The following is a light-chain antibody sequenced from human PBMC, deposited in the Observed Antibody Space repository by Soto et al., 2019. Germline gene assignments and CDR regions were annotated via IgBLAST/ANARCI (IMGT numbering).Light chain of an antibody. CDR3: QQYDNLLLS. CDR1: QDIYRF. Sequence: DIQMTQSPSSLSASIGDRVTITCQASQDIYRFLHWYQHKPGRAPKLLIYDPSNFKTGVPSRFRGSGSGTKYTLTINGLQPDDIATYYCQQYDNLLLSFGGGTKVEI. CDR2: DPS. V-gene: IGKV1-33*01. J-gene: IGKJ4*01.